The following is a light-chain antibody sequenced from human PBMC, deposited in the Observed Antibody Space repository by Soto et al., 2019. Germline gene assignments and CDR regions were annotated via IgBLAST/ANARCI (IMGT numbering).Light chain of an antibody. Sequence: QSALTQPASVSGSPGQSITIPCTGVTSDVGTYTYVSWYQQHPGEAPKLTIYEVTHRPSGVSNRFSGSKSGSTASLTISGLQAEDEADYYCTSYTYRTTHLAFGGGTKVTVL. CDR1: TSDVGTYTY. J-gene: IGLJ2*01. CDR3: TSYTYRTTHLA. V-gene: IGLV2-14*01. CDR2: EVT.